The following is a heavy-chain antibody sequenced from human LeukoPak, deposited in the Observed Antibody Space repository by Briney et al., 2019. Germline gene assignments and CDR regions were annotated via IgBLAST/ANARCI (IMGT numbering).Heavy chain of an antibody. V-gene: IGHV3-20*01. D-gene: IGHD3-10*01. CDR1: GFTFDDYG. CDR2: INWNGGST. J-gene: IGHJ4*02. CDR3: VLTSGSGSYRGYLNY. Sequence: PGGSLRLSCVAYGFTFDDYGIGWVRQAPGKGLEWVSGINWNGGSTDYADSVKGRFTISRDNAKNSVYLQMSSLRVEDTALYHCVLTSGSGSYRGYLNYWGQGTLVTVSS.